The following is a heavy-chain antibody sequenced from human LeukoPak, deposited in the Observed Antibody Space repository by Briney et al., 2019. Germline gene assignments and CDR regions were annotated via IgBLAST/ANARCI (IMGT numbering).Heavy chain of an antibody. CDR1: GGTFNSYA. CDR3: ARDILTGYYAD. D-gene: IGHD3-9*01. CDR2: IIPILGIP. V-gene: IGHV1-69*04. Sequence: SVKVSCKASGGTFNSYAISWVRQAPGQGLEWMGRIIPILGIPDYVQKFQGRVTISADKSTYTAYMELSSLRSEDTAVYYCARDILTGYYADWGQGTLVTVSS. J-gene: IGHJ4*02.